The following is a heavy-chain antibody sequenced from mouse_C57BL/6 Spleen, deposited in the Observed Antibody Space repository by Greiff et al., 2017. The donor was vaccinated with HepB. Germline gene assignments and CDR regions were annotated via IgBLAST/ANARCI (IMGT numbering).Heavy chain of an antibody. J-gene: IGHJ4*01. Sequence: EVKLQESGGGLVKPGGSLKLSCAASGFTFSDYGMHWVRQAPEKGLEWVAYISSGSSTIYYADTVKGRFTISRDNATNTLFLQMTSLRSEDTAMYYCARFITTVVAHYAMDYWGQGTSVTVSS. CDR3: ARFITTVVAHYAMDY. CDR1: GFTFSDYG. CDR2: ISSGSSTI. V-gene: IGHV5-17*01. D-gene: IGHD1-1*01.